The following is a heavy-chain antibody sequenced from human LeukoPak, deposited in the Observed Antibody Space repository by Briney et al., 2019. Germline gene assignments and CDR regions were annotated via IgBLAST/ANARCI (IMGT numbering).Heavy chain of an antibody. Sequence: GGSLRLSCAASGFTFSSYNMNWVRQAPGKGLEWVSYISSSSSTIYYADSVKGRFTISRDNAKSSLYLQMNSLKAEDTAVYYCARGSGYYYEGPFDYWGQGTLVTVSS. CDR3: ARGSGYYYEGPFDY. CDR1: GFTFSSYN. V-gene: IGHV3-48*01. J-gene: IGHJ4*02. CDR2: ISSSSSTI. D-gene: IGHD3-22*01.